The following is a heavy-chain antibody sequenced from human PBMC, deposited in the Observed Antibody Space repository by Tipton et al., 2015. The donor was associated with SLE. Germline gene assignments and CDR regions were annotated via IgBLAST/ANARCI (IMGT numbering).Heavy chain of an antibody. J-gene: IGHJ4*02. Sequence: TLSLTCTVSNGSINYYHWSWIRQPPGKGLEWIGWIYSSGTTSHNPSLESRVTISVDTSRNLFSLNLSSVTAADTAVYYCARGGGDSSSCQDFDRWGQGTLVTVSS. CDR3: ARGGGDSSSCQDFDR. CDR2: IYSSGTT. CDR1: NGSINYYH. V-gene: IGHV4-4*09. D-gene: IGHD6-13*01.